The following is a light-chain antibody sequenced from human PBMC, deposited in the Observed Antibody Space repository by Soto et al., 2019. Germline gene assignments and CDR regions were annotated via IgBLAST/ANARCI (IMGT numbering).Light chain of an antibody. V-gene: IGLV2-14*03. Sequence: QSALTQPASVSGSPGQWITISCTGTSGEVGGYDYVSWYQQQPGKAPKLRIYDVNNRASGVSGRFSGSKSGTTASLTISGLQAEDEANYYCTSYTPGGAFVVFGGGTKLTVL. J-gene: IGLJ2*01. CDR2: DVN. CDR3: TSYTPGGAFVV. CDR1: SGEVGGYDY.